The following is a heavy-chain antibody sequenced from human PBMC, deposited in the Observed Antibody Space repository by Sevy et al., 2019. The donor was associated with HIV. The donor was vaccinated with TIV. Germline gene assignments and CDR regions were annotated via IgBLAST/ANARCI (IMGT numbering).Heavy chain of an antibody. D-gene: IGHD5-18*01. Sequence: GSLRRSCAASGFTFSNYAMSWVRQTPGKGLEWVSAISGSADATYYTDSVKGRFTISRDNSKNTVYLQMKSLRAEDTAVYYCAKEVSQYSYSDYWGQGTLVTVSS. J-gene: IGHJ4*02. CDR3: AKEVSQYSYSDY. CDR1: GFTFSNYA. V-gene: IGHV3-23*01. CDR2: ISGSADAT.